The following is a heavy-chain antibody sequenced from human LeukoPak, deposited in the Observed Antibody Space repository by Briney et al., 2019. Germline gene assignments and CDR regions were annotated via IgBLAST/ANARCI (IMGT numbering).Heavy chain of an antibody. V-gene: IGHV1-46*01. CDR1: GYTFTSYY. D-gene: IGHD1-1*01. CDR2: INPSGGST. Sequence: ASVKVSCKASGYTFTSYYMHWVRQAPGQGLEWMGIINPSGGSTSYARKFQGRVTMTRDTSTSTVYMELSSLRSEDTAVYYCAREGERLNAFDIWGQGTMVTVSS. CDR3: AREGERLNAFDI. J-gene: IGHJ3*02.